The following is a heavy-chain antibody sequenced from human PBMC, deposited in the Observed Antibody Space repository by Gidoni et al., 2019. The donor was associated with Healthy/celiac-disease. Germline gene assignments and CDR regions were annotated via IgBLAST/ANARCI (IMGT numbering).Heavy chain of an antibody. V-gene: IGHV4-39*01. J-gene: IGHJ4*02. CDR3: ARREITFGGVIAFDY. Sequence: GWIRQPPGKGLEWIGSIYYSGSTYYNPSLKSRVTISVDTSKNQFSLKLSSVTAADTAVYYCARREITFGGVIAFDYWGQGTLVTVSS. D-gene: IGHD3-16*02. CDR2: IYYSGST.